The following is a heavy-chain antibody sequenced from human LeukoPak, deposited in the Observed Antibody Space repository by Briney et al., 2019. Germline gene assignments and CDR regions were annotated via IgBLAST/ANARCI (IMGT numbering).Heavy chain of an antibody. J-gene: IGHJ4*02. CDR1: GYTFTSYG. V-gene: IGHV1-18*01. CDR3: ARDLMPVAATGLYDY. D-gene: IGHD6-19*01. Sequence: ASVKVSCKASGYTFTSYGIGWVRQAPGQGLEWMGWISGYNSDTKYAQKFQGRVTMTTDTSTSTVYMELRSLRSDDTAVYYCARDLMPVAATGLYDYWGQGTLVTVSS. CDR2: ISGYNSDT.